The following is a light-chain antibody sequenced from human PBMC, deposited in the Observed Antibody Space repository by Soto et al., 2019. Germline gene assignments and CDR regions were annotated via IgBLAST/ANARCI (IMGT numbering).Light chain of an antibody. J-gene: IGKJ4*01. CDR2: AAS. CDR1: QSVSSY. V-gene: IGKV3-11*01. Sequence: EIVLTQSPAILSLSPGERATLSCRASQSVSSYLTWYQQKPGQAPSLLIYAASNRATGIPARFSGSGSGTDFTLTISSLEPEDSAVYYCQQRIDLSITSGGGTKVEIK. CDR3: QQRIDLSIT.